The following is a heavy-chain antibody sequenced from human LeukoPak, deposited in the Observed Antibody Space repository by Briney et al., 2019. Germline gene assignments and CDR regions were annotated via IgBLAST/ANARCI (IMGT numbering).Heavy chain of an antibody. J-gene: IGHJ5*02. CDR2: IYHSGST. D-gene: IGHD6-19*01. Sequence: PSETLSLTCAVSGYSISSGYYWGWIRQPPGKGLEWIGSIYHSGSTYYNPSLKSRVTISVDTSKNQFSLKLSSVTAADTAVYYCARRQWLISREMDWFDPWGQGTLVTASS. CDR3: ARRQWLISREMDWFDP. V-gene: IGHV4-38-2*01. CDR1: GYSISSGYY.